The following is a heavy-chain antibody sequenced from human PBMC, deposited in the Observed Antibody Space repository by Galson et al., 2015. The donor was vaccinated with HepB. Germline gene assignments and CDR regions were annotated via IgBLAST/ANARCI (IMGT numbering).Heavy chain of an antibody. V-gene: IGHV3-7*01. Sequence: SLRLSCAASGFTFSSYWMSWVRQAPGKGLEWVANIKQDGSEKYYADSVKGRFTISRDNSKNTLYLQMNSLRAEDTAVYYCAKDRIAARPIDAFDIWGQGTMVTVSS. J-gene: IGHJ3*02. CDR3: AKDRIAARPIDAFDI. CDR1: GFTFSSYW. CDR2: IKQDGSEK. D-gene: IGHD6-6*01.